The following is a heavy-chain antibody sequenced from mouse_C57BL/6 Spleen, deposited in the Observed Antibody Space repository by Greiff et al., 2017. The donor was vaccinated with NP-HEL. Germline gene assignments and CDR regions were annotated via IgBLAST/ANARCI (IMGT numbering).Heavy chain of an antibody. CDR2: INPSSGYT. D-gene: IGHD2-2*01. J-gene: IGHJ2*01. CDR1: GYTFTSYW. CDR3: ATMVTTDGLDY. Sequence: VQLQQSGAELAKPGASVKLSCKASGYTFTSYWMHWVKQRPGQGLEWIGYINPSSGYTKYNQKFKDKATLTADKSSSTAYMQLSSLTDEDSAVYYCATMVTTDGLDYWGQGTTLTVSS. V-gene: IGHV1-7*01.